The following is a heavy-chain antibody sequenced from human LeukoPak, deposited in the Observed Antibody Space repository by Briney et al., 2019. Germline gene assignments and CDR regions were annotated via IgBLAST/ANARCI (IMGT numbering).Heavy chain of an antibody. CDR1: GFTFSSYG. CDR2: LRSDGSNK. V-gene: IGHV3-30*02. J-gene: IGHJ4*02. Sequence: GGSLRLSCAASGFTFSSYGMHWVRQAPGKGLEGVALLRSDGSNKYYADSVKGRFTISRDNSKNTLYLQMSSLRAEDTAVYYCAKGAQYYGSGSHRRGHYFDSWGQGTLVTVSS. D-gene: IGHD3-10*01. CDR3: AKGAQYYGSGSHRRGHYFDS.